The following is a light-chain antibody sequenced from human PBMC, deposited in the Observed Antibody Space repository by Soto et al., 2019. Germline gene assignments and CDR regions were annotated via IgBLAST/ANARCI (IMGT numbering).Light chain of an antibody. CDR3: ATWDDSLSVVV. CDR1: SYNIGGNT. Sequence: QSVLTQPPSASGTPGQRVTISCSGSSYNIGGNTVTWYQHFPGTAPKLLMTTNDQRPSGVPDRFSGSKSGTSASLAISGLQSEDEADYYCATWDDSLSVVVFGGGTKLTVL. CDR2: TND. V-gene: IGLV1-44*01. J-gene: IGLJ2*01.